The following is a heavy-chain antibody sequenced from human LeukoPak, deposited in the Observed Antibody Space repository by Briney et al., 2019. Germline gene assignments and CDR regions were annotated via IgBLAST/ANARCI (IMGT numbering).Heavy chain of an antibody. D-gene: IGHD3-10*01. Sequence: GRSLRLSCAASGFTFNSFGMHWVRQAPGKGLEWVANVNQDGTLKNYVDSLRDRFTISRDNAKDSLYLQMNNLRAEDTAVYYCARNSYYRFDFWGQGTLVAVSS. CDR1: GFTFNSFG. CDR2: VNQDGTLK. V-gene: IGHV3-7*01. J-gene: IGHJ4*02. CDR3: ARNSYYRFDF.